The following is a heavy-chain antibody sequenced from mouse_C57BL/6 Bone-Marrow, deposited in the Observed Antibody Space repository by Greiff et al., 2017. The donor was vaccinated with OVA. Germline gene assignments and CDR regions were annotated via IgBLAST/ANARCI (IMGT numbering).Heavy chain of an antibody. J-gene: IGHJ1*03. CDR3: ARDAGGLPGYFDV. V-gene: IGHV7-1*01. Sequence: DVMLVESGGGLVQSGRSLRLSCATSGFTFSDFYMEWVRQAPGKGLEWIAASRNKANDYTTEYSASVKGRFIVSRDTSQSILYLQMNALRAEDTAIYYCARDAGGLPGYFDVWGTGTTVTVSS. D-gene: IGHD2-4*01. CDR1: GFTFSDFY. CDR2: SRNKANDYTT.